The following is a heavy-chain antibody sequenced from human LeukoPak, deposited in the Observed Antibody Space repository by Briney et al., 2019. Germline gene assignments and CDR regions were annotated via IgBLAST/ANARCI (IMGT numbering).Heavy chain of an antibody. J-gene: IGHJ6*02. CDR3: ARDRTDYYGMDV. V-gene: IGHV4-59*01. CDR2: IYYSGST. CDR1: GGSISSYY. Sequence: SETLSLTCTVSGGSISSYYWSWIRQPPGKGLDWIGYIYYSGSTNYNPSLKSRVTISVDTSKNQFSLKLSSVTAADTAVYYCARDRTDYYGMDVWGQGTTVTVAS.